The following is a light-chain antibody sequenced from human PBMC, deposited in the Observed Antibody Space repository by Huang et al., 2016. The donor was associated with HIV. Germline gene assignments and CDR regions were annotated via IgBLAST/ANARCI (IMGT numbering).Light chain of an antibody. CDR1: QGIDNS. CDR2: GAS. V-gene: IGKV1-NL1*01. CDR3: QQYYGTPRT. J-gene: IGKJ1*01. Sequence: DIQMTQSPYSLSASVGDSVTITCRASQGIDNSLVWFQKKPGKSPKSLLYGASRLESGVPSRCSGSGSGTDYALTITSLQPEDFATYYCQQYYGTPRTFGQGTRVDIK.